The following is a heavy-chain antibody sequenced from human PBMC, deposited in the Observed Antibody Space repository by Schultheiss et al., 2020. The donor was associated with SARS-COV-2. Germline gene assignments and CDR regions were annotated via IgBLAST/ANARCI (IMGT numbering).Heavy chain of an antibody. J-gene: IGHJ4*02. CDR3: ARDPTSTTGNDY. V-gene: IGHV3-23*01. CDR1: GFTFSTYA. CDR2: ISGSGGSK. D-gene: IGHD2/OR15-2a*01. Sequence: GESLKISCAASGFTFSTYAMTWVRQAPEKGLEWVSAISGSGGSKYYADSVKGRFTISRDNSKNTLYLQMNSLRAEDTAVYYCARDPTSTTGNDYWGQGTLVTVSS.